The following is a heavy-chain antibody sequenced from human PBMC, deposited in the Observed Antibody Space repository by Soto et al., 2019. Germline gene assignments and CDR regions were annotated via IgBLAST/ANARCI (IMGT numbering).Heavy chain of an antibody. CDR3: AREYSDGWFDP. D-gene: IGHD2-21*01. CDR2: ISYDGSNK. Sequence: QVQLVESGGGVVQPGRSLRLSCAASGFTFSIYAMHWVRQAPGKGLDWVAVISYDGSNKYYADSVKGRFTISRDNSKNTVYLHMTSLRAEDSAVYYWAREYSDGWFDPWGQGTLVTVSS. V-gene: IGHV3-30-3*01. J-gene: IGHJ5*02. CDR1: GFTFSIYA.